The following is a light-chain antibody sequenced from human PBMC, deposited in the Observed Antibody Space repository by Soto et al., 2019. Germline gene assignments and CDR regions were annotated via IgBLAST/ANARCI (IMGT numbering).Light chain of an antibody. CDR1: QSVSSSY. CDR2: GES. J-gene: IGKJ4*01. CDR3: TQYNDWDAVT. V-gene: IGKV3D-15*01. Sequence: DIQSVSSSYLAWYQQKPGQAPRLLIYGESSRATGIPDRFSGSGSGTEFTLTMRYLQSEDSPLYCCTQYNDWDAVTLGAGTKVDIK.